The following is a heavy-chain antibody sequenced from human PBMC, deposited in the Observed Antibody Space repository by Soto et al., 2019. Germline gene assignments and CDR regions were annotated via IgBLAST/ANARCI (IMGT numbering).Heavy chain of an antibody. CDR3: ARATYTGRTDFDY. J-gene: IGHJ4*02. V-gene: IGHV3-11*01. CDR2: ISDASRTI. CDR1: GFTFGDYY. Sequence: PGGSLRLSCVASGFTFGDYYMSWFRQAPGKGLEWVSYISDASRTISYSYSVKDRFTTSRDSAKNSLYLQMNSLRAEDTAVYYCARATYTGRTDFDYWGQGTLVTVSS. D-gene: IGHD6-13*01.